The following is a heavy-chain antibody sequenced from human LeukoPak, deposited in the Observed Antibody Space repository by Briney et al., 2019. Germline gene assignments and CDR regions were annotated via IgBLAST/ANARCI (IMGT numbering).Heavy chain of an antibody. J-gene: IGHJ4*02. CDR3: ARVGEGAAKD. CDR1: GFTFSSYG. CDR2: IRYDGSNK. V-gene: IGHV3-30*02. Sequence: GGSLRLSCAASGFTFSSYGMHWVRQAPGKGLEWVSFIRYDGSNKFYADSVKGRFTISRDNSKNTLYLQTNSLRTGDTAVYYCARVGEGAAKDWGQGTLVTVSS. D-gene: IGHD1-26*01.